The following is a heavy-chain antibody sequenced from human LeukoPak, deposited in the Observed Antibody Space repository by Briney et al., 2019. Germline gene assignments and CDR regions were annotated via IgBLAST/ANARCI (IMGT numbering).Heavy chain of an antibody. CDR2: IYYSGST. J-gene: IGHJ5*02. CDR3: ASYYDFWSGYYPRPNWFDP. Sequence: SETLSLTGTVSGGSISSSSYYWGWIRQPPGKGLEWIGSIYYSGSTYYNPSLKSRVTMSVDTSKNQFSLKLSSVTAADTAVYYCASYYDFWSGYYPRPNWFDPWGQGTLVTVSS. CDR1: GGSISSSSYY. D-gene: IGHD3-3*01. V-gene: IGHV4-39*01.